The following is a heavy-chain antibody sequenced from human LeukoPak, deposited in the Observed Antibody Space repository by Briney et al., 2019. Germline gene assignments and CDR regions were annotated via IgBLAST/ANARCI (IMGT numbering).Heavy chain of an antibody. J-gene: IGHJ2*01. V-gene: IGHV4-30-4*01. CDR3: AREFVAGDYGDYGWYFDL. CDR2: IYYSGST. Sequence: SQTLSLTCTVSGGSISSGDYYWSWLRQPPGKGLEWIGYIYYSGSTYYNPSLKSRVTISVDTSKNQFSLKLSSVTAADTAVYYCAREFVAGDYGDYGWYFDLWGRGTLVTVSS. D-gene: IGHD4-17*01. CDR1: GGSISSGDYY.